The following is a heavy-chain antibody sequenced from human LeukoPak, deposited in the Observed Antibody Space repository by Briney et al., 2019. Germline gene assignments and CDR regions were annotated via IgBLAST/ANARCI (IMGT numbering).Heavy chain of an antibody. Sequence: GGSLRLSCAASGFTFSSYSMNWVRQAPGKGLEWVSSISSSSSYIYYADSVKGRFTIPRDNAKNSLYLQMNSLRAEDTAVYYCARKAVDNDAFDIWGQGTMVTVSS. CDR1: GFTFSSYS. D-gene: IGHD6-19*01. CDR3: ARKAVDNDAFDI. J-gene: IGHJ3*02. V-gene: IGHV3-21*01. CDR2: ISSSSSYI.